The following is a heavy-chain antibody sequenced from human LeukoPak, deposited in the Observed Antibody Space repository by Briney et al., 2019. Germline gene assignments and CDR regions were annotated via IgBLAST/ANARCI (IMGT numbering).Heavy chain of an antibody. D-gene: IGHD6-25*01. CDR1: GFTVSSNY. CDR2: IYSGGST. V-gene: IGHV3-53*01. J-gene: IGHJ4*02. CDR3: ARVRQRHYFDY. Sequence: GGSLRLSCAASGFTVSSNYMSWVRQAPGKGLEWVSVIYSGGSTYYADSVKGRFTISRDNSKNTLYLQVNSLRAEDTAVYYCARVRQRHYFDYWGQGTLVTVSS.